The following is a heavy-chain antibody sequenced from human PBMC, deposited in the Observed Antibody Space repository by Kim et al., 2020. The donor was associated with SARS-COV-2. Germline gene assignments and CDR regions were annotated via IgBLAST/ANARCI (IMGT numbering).Heavy chain of an antibody. V-gene: IGHV5-51*01. CDR3: ARHFHASGIAGHYYYYGMDV. CDR2: IYPGDSDT. Sequence: GESLKISCKGSGYSFTSYWIGWVRQMPGKGLEWMGIIYPGDSDTRYSPSFQGQVTISADKSISTAYLQWSSLKASDTAMYYCARHFHASGIAGHYYYYGMDVWGQGTTVTVSS. D-gene: IGHD3-10*01. CDR1: GYSFTSYW. J-gene: IGHJ6*02.